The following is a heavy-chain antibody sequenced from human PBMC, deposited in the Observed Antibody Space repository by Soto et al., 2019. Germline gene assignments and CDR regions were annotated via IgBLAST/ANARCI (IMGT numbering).Heavy chain of an antibody. V-gene: IGHV3-74*01. Sequence: GGSLRLSCAASGFTFNNYWMHWVRQAPGEGLVWVSRIKSDGSSTSYADSVKGRFTISRDNAKNRLHLQMNSLTEEDTAVYYCARDFWSPYYYGSGSPYWGQGTLVTVS. CDR1: GFTFNNYW. D-gene: IGHD3-10*01. J-gene: IGHJ4*02. CDR3: ARDFWSPYYYGSGSPY. CDR2: IKSDGSST.